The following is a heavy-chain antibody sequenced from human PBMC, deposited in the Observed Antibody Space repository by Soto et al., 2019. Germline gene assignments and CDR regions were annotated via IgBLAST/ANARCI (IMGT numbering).Heavy chain of an antibody. CDR1: GYTFTGYY. D-gene: IGHD3-22*01. CDR3: ARVERITMIVVDTGDYYYGMDV. V-gene: IGHV1-2*02. CDR2: INPNSGGT. Sequence: ASVKVSCKASGYTFTGYYMHWVRQAPGQGLEWMGWINPNSGGTNYAQKFQGRVTMTRDTSISTAYMELSRLRSDDTAVYYCARVERITMIVVDTGDYYYGMDVWGQGTTVTVSS. J-gene: IGHJ6*02.